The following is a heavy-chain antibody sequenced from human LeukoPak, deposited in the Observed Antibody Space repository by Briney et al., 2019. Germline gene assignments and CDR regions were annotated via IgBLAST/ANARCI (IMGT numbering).Heavy chain of an antibody. CDR3: ARGDYDFWSGHNWFDP. CDR2: IYTSGST. D-gene: IGHD3-3*01. V-gene: IGHV4-4*07. J-gene: IGHJ5*02. CDR1: GGSISSYY. Sequence: SETLSLTCTVSGGSISSYYWSWIRQPAGKGLEWIGRIYTSGSTNYNPSLKSRVTMSVDTSKNQFSLKLSSVTAADTAMYYCARGDYDFWSGHNWFDPWGQGTLVTVSS.